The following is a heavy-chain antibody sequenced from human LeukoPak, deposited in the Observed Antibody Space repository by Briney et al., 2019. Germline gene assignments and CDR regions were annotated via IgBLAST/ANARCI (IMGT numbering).Heavy chain of an antibody. CDR3: ARGEKRYCSGGSCHYYFDY. D-gene: IGHD2-15*01. CDR2: IYYSGST. CDR1: GGSISSSSYY. J-gene: IGHJ4*02. Sequence: SETLSLTCTVSGGSISSSSYYWGWIRQPPGKGLEWIGSIYYSGSTYYNPSLKSRVTISVDTSKNQFSLKLSSVTAADTAVYYCARGEKRYCSGGSCHYYFDYWGQGTLVTVSS. V-gene: IGHV4-39*07.